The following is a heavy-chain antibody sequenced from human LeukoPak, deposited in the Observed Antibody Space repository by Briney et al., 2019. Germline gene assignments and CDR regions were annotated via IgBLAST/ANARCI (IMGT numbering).Heavy chain of an antibody. Sequence: GGSLRLSCAASGFTFSRYSMNWVRQAPGKGLEWVSSIGGSSSIYYADSVKGRFTISRDNAKNSLYLQMNSLRAEDTAIYYCAREELESFDYWGQGTLVTVSS. V-gene: IGHV3-21*01. D-gene: IGHD1-1*01. CDR2: IGGSSSI. J-gene: IGHJ4*02. CDR1: GFTFSRYS. CDR3: AREELESFDY.